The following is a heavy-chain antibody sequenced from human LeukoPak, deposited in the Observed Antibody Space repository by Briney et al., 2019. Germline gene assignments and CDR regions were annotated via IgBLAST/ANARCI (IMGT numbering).Heavy chain of an antibody. CDR3: ARGLPLLDY. V-gene: IGHV3-33*01. J-gene: IGHJ4*02. CDR1: GFTFSSYG. CDR2: IWYDGSNK. D-gene: IGHD4-11*01. Sequence: SGGSLRLSCAPSGFTFSSYGMHGARQAPGKGREGVAVIWYDGSNKYYADSVKGRFTISRDNSKNTLYLQMNSLRTEDTAVYYCARGLPLLDYWGQGTLVTVSS.